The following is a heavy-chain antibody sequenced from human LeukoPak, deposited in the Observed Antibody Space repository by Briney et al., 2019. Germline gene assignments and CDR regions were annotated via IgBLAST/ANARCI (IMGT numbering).Heavy chain of an antibody. CDR3: ARGGGVRYFDWLQD. CDR1: GYTFTTYHA. Sequence: DSVKVSCKASGYTFTTYHAMNWVRQAPGQGLEWMGWINTNTGNPTYAQGFTGRFVFSLDTSVSTAYLQISSLKAEDTAVYYCARGGGVRYFDWLQDWGQGTLVTVSS. D-gene: IGHD3-9*01. J-gene: IGHJ4*02. V-gene: IGHV7-4-1*02. CDR2: INTNTGNP.